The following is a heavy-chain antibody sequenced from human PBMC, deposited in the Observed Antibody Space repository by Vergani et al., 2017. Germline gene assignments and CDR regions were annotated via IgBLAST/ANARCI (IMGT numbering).Heavy chain of an antibody. D-gene: IGHD6-6*01. J-gene: IGHJ4*02. V-gene: IGHV3-23*01. CDR3: AKGSSSSPGIYLDY. CDR2: ISGSGGST. Sequence: EVQLLESGGGLVQPGGSLRLSCAASGFHFSSYAMSWVSQAPGKGLEWGSAISGSGGSTYYADSVKGRFTISRDNSKNTLYLQMNSLRAEDTAVYYCAKGSSSSPGIYLDYWGQGTLVTVSS. CDR1: GFHFSSYA.